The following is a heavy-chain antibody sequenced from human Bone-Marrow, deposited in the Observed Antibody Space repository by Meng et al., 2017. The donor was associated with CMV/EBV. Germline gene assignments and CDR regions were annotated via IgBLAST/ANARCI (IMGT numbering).Heavy chain of an antibody. CDR3: ARTHCSSTSCSNYYYYGMDV. D-gene: IGHD2-2*01. J-gene: IGHJ6*02. CDR2: INPSGGST. CDR1: GYTFTSYY. Sequence: ASVKVSCKASGYTFTSYYMHWVRQAPGQGLEWMGIINPSGGSTSYAQKFQGRVTMTRDTSTSTVYMELSSLRSEDTAVYYCARTHCSSTSCSNYYYYGMDVWGQATTVTVSS. V-gene: IGHV1-46*01.